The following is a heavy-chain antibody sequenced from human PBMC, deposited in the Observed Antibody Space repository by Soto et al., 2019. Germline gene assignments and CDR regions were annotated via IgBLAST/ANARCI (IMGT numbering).Heavy chain of an antibody. D-gene: IGHD1-26*01. CDR2: IYTSGST. Sequence: QVQLQESGPGLVKPSETLSLTCTVSGGSISSYYWSWIRQPAGKGLEWIGRIYTSGSTNYNPSLQSRVTMSVDTSKNQFSLKLSSVTAADTAVYYCAREVQWELLPVAFDYWGQGTLVTVSS. CDR1: GGSISSYY. J-gene: IGHJ4*02. V-gene: IGHV4-4*07. CDR3: AREVQWELLPVAFDY.